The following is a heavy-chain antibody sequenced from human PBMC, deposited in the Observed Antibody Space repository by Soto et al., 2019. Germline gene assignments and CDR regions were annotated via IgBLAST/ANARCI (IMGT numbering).Heavy chain of an antibody. CDR2: INAYNGNT. J-gene: IGHJ4*02. CDR1: GYNFTNYG. CDR3: ARDRQFAL. Sequence: QVQLVQSGPEVKKPGASVKVSCRASGYNFTNYGISWVRQAPGQGLEWMGWINAYNGNTNYAQNLQGRVTMTTDTPTSTAYMELMSLRSADTAMYYCARDRQFALWGRGTLVTVSS. V-gene: IGHV1-18*01.